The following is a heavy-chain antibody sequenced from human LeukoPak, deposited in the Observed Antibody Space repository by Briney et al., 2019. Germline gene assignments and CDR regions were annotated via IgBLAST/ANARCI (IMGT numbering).Heavy chain of an antibody. J-gene: IGHJ4*02. Sequence: SETLSLTCTVSGVSISFNYWNWIRQPPGKGLEWIGHIDYSGSTSYNPSLKSRLTISIDTSKNQFSLKLSSVTAADTAVYYCAREDDYSRHYDYWGQGTLVTVSS. V-gene: IGHV4-59*12. CDR3: AREDDYSRHYDY. CDR2: IDYSGST. D-gene: IGHD4-11*01. CDR1: GVSISFNY.